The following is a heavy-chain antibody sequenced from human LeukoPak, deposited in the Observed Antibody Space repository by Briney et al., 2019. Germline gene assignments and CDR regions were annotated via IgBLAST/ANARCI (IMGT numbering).Heavy chain of an antibody. V-gene: IGHV3-23*01. CDR2: ISSSSSTI. Sequence: PGGSLRLSCAASGFTFSSHAMSWVRQAPGKGLEWVSYISSSSSTIYYADSVKGRFTISRDNSKNTLCLQMSSLRAEDTAVYYCAKGRGPYGDYDFDDWGQGTLVTVSS. CDR3: AKGRGPYGDYDFDD. CDR1: GFTFSSHA. D-gene: IGHD4-17*01. J-gene: IGHJ4*02.